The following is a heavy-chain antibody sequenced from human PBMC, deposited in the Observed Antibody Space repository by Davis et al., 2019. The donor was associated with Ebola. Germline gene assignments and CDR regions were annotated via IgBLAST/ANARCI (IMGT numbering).Heavy chain of an antibody. V-gene: IGHV3-21*01. CDR1: GFTFSSYS. Sequence: GESLKISCAASGFTFSSYSTNWVRQAPGKGLEWVSSISSSSSYIYYADSVKGRFTISRDNAKNSLYLQMNSLRAEDTAVYYCARDVGYCSGGSCLNYGMDVWGQGTTVTVSS. J-gene: IGHJ6*02. CDR3: ARDVGYCSGGSCLNYGMDV. CDR2: ISSSSSYI. D-gene: IGHD2-15*01.